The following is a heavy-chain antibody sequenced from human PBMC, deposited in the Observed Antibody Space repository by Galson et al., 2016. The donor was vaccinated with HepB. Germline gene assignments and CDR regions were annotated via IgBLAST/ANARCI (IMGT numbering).Heavy chain of an antibody. J-gene: IGHJ4*02. D-gene: IGHD5-12*01. CDR3: AREGVDLGATVPHFES. V-gene: IGHV1-46*01. Sequence: SVKVSCKASGYTFTSQYMHWVRQAPGQGLEWVAAINPRGGSTSTAQKFQGRLTFTTDTSTKMLYLELNSLNPEDTAIYYCAREGVDLGATVPHFESWGQGSLVAVSS. CDR1: GYTFTSQY. CDR2: INPRGGST.